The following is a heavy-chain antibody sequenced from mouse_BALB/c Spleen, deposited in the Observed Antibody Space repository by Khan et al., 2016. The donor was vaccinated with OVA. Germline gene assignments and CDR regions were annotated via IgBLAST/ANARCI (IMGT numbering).Heavy chain of an antibody. CDR3: ARNYEYDEGLAY. D-gene: IGHD2-4*01. CDR1: GFSLTTYG. CDR2: IWSGGST. J-gene: IGHJ3*01. V-gene: IGHV2-2*02. Sequence: VQLQESGPGLVQPSQSLSITCTVSGFSLTTYGVHWVRQSPGKGLEWLGVIWSGGSTDYNAAFISRLSISKDNSKSQVFFKMNSLQANDTAIYYCARNYEYDEGLAYWGQGTLVTVSA.